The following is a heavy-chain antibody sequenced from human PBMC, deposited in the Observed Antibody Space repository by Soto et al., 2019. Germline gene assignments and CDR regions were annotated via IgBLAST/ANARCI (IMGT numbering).Heavy chain of an antibody. CDR3: ARSIIGYCSGGSCYAYFDI. CDR2: ISAYNGNT. J-gene: IGHJ3*02. CDR1: GYTFTSYG. V-gene: IGHV1-18*01. D-gene: IGHD2-15*01. Sequence: QVQLVQSGAEVKKPGASVKVSCKASGYTFTSYGISWVRQAPGQGLEWMGWISAYNGNTNYAQKLHGRVTMTTDTSTSTAYKELRSLRSDDTAVYYCARSIIGYCSGGSCYAYFDIWGQGTMFTVSS.